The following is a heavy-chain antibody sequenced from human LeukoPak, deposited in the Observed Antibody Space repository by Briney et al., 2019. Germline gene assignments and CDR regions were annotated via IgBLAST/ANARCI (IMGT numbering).Heavy chain of an antibody. CDR2: IRYDGSNK. Sequence: GGSLRLSCAASGFTFSTYVMHWVRQAPGKGLEGVAFIRYDGSNKYYADSVRGPFTISRDNSRNTLYLQINSLRPEDTAVYYCAKARSNYDFWSGIDSWGQGTLVTVSS. J-gene: IGHJ4*02. D-gene: IGHD3-3*01. CDR3: AKARSNYDFWSGIDS. V-gene: IGHV3-30*02. CDR1: GFTFSTYV.